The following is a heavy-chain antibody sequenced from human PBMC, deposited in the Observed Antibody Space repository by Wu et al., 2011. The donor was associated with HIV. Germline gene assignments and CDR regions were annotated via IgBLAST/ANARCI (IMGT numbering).Heavy chain of an antibody. J-gene: IGHJ4*02. CDR1: GGTFNSYG. CDR2: IIPIFGTA. Sequence: QVQLVQSGAAVKKPGSSVKASCKASGGTFNSYGITWVRQAPGQGLEWMGGIIPIFGTANYAQKFQGRVTITADKSTSTAYMELSSLRSEDTAMYYCARDFGGDGDSWGQGTLVTVSS. V-gene: IGHV1-69*14. D-gene: IGHD2-21*01. CDR3: ARDFGGDGDS.